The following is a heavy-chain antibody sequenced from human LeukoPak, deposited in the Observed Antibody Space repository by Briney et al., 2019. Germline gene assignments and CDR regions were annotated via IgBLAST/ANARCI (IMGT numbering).Heavy chain of an antibody. D-gene: IGHD7-27*01. Sequence: PGGSLRLSCAASEFPVSSNYMSWVRQAPGKGLEWVSVIHSDGSSYYADSVKGRFTISRDISQNTVYLQVNSLRAEDTAVYYCAREGWAALGHYFDYWGQGTLVTVSS. CDR3: AREGWAALGHYFDY. J-gene: IGHJ4*02. CDR1: EFPVSSNY. CDR2: IHSDGSS. V-gene: IGHV3-53*01.